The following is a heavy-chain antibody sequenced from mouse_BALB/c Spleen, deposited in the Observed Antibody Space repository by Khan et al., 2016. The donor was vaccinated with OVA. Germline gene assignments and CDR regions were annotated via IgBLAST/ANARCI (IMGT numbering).Heavy chain of an antibody. D-gene: IGHD1-1*01. CDR1: GFTFSNYA. CDR3: ARTPGYYGSNYFDY. Sequence: EVELVESGGGLVKPGGSLKFSCAASGFTFSNYAMSWVRQTPEKRLEGVATISSGGSYTYYPDSVKGRFTISRANATNTLYLQMSSLRSEDTAMYYCARTPGYYGSNYFDYWGQGTTLTVSS. CDR2: ISSGGSYT. V-gene: IGHV5-9-3*01. J-gene: IGHJ2*01.